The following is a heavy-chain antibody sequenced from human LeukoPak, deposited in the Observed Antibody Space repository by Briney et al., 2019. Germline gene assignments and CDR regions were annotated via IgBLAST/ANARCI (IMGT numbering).Heavy chain of an antibody. CDR1: GFTFDVYA. Sequence: GGSVRPLCAPSGFTFDVYAMHWARQAPGEGLEWVSGISGNSGNIGHADSVKGRFTLSRDQAKNSLYLQMNSLRGEDTALNYCAKEIHPAVVAAFDYWGQRTLVTVSS. V-gene: IGHV3-9*01. D-gene: IGHD2-15*01. J-gene: IGHJ4*02. CDR2: ISGNSGNI. CDR3: AKEIHPAVVAAFDY.